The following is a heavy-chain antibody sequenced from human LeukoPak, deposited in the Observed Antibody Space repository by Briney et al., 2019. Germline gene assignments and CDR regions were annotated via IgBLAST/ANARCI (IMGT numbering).Heavy chain of an antibody. J-gene: IGHJ4*02. D-gene: IGHD6-13*01. CDR1: GFTFSSYA. Sequence: GGSLRLSCAASGFTFSSYAVSWVRQAPGKGLEWVSTISGSGDSTHYVDSVKGRFTISRDNSENTLFLQMNSLRAEDTALYYCAKDRRIAAAGTNYFDYWGQGTLVTVSS. V-gene: IGHV3-23*01. CDR3: AKDRRIAAAGTNYFDY. CDR2: ISGSGDST.